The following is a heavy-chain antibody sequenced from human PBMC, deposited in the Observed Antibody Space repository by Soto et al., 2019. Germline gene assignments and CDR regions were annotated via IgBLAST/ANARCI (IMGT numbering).Heavy chain of an antibody. CDR1: GFTFSSYS. CDR2: ISSSGGST. V-gene: IGHV3-23*01. D-gene: IGHD3-3*01. Sequence: GGSLRLSCAASGFTFSSYSMNWVRQAPGKGLEWVSSISSSGGSTYYADSVKGRFTISRDNSKNTLYLQMNSLRAEDTAVYYWANGFIRGVIALYFDYWGQGTLVTVSS. CDR3: ANGFIRGVIALYFDY. J-gene: IGHJ4*02.